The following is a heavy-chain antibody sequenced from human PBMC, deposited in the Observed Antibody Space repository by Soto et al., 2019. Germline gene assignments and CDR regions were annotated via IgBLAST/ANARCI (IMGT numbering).Heavy chain of an antibody. J-gene: IGHJ4*02. CDR3: ARVPDY. Sequence: QLQLQESGSGLVTPSQTLSLTCAVSGGSISSGGYSWSWIRQPPGKGREWIGYMYHSGSTYYNPALNSRVTISIDRSKNQFSLKLSSVTAADTAMYYCARVPDYWGQGILVTVSS. CDR2: MYHSGST. CDR1: GGSISSGGYS. D-gene: IGHD2-2*01. V-gene: IGHV4-30-2*01.